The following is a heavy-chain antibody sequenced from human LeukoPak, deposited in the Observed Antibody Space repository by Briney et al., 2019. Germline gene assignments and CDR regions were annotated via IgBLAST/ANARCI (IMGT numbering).Heavy chain of an antibody. J-gene: IGHJ3*02. V-gene: IGHV4-61*02. CDR3: ARDQGDSSGYYRLCAFDI. CDR1: GGSISSGSYY. Sequence: SQTLSLTCTVSGGSISSGSYYWSWIRQPAGKGLEWIGRIYTSGSTNYNPSLKSRVTISVDTSKNQFSLKLSSVTAADTAVYYCARDQGDSSGYYRLCAFDIWGQGTMVTVSS. CDR2: IYTSGST. D-gene: IGHD3-22*01.